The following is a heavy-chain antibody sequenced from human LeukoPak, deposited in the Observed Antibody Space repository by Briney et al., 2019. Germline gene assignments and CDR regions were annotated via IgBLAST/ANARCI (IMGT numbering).Heavy chain of an antibody. Sequence: GGSLRLSCAASGVTFSSYAMSWVRQAPGKGLEWVSAISGSGGSTYYADSVKGRFTISRDNSKNTLYLQMNSLRAEDTAVYYCAKDAVLGDEYSSNWFDPWGQGTLVTVSS. J-gene: IGHJ5*02. CDR2: ISGSGGST. V-gene: IGHV3-23*01. D-gene: IGHD6-6*01. CDR3: AKDAVLGDEYSSNWFDP. CDR1: GVTFSSYA.